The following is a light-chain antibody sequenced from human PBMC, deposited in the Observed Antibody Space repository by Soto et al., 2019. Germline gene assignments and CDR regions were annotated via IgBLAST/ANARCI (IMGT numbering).Light chain of an antibody. J-gene: IGKJ3*01. Sequence: DIQMTQSPSTLSASVGDRIIITCRASQSISSWLAWYQQKPGKAPKVLIYKASSLESGVPSRFRDSGSGTEFPLTISSFLTEGFATYHCKYYNSNALTFGAGSEVDI. CDR3: KYYNSNALT. CDR1: QSISSW. CDR2: KAS. V-gene: IGKV1-5*03.